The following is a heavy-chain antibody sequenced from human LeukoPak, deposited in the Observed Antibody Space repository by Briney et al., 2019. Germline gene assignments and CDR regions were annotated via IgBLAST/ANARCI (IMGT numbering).Heavy chain of an antibody. CDR3: ARGRQDVTMIVVVMTAVSYYLDV. CDR2: MNPSGST. Sequence: SETLSPTCAVYGGSFSGYYWTWIRQTPGKGLEWIGEMNPSGSTNYNPSLKSRVTISVDTSKNQFSLKLSSVTAADTAVYYCARGRQDVTMIVVVMTAVSYYLDVWGKGTTVTVS. V-gene: IGHV4-34*01. CDR1: GGSFSGYY. D-gene: IGHD3-22*01. J-gene: IGHJ6*03.